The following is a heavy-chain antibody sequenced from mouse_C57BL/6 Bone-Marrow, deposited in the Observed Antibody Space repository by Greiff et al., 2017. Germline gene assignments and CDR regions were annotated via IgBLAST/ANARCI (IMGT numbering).Heavy chain of an antibody. CDR1: GYPFTSYG. CDR3: ARCAY. J-gene: IGHJ3*01. Sequence: VQLQQSGAELARPGASVKLSCKASGYPFTSYGISWVKQRTGQGLEWIGEIYPRSGNTYYNEKFKGKDTLTADKSSSTAYMELRSLTSEDSAVYFCARCAYWGQGTLVTVSA. V-gene: IGHV1-81*01. CDR2: IYPRSGNT.